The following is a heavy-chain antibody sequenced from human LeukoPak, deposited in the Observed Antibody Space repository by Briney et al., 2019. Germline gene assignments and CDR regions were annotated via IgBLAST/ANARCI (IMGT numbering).Heavy chain of an antibody. CDR1: GGSFSGYY. D-gene: IGHD3-22*01. J-gene: IGHJ4*02. CDR2: INHSGST. V-gene: IGHV4-34*01. CDR3: ARRLYYDSSGYYSLDY. Sequence: SETLSLTCAAYGGSFSGYYWSWIRQPPGKGLEWIGEINHSGSTNYNPSLKSRVTISVDTSKNQFSLKLSSVTAADTAVYYCARRLYYDSSGYYSLDYWGQGTLVTVSS.